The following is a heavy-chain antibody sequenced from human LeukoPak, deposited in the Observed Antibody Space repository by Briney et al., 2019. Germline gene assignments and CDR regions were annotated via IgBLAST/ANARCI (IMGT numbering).Heavy chain of an antibody. Sequence: GASVKVSCKASGYTFTSYYMHWVRQAPGQGLEWMGIINPSGGSTSYAQKFQGRVTMTRDTSTSTVYMELSSLRAEDTALYYCAKDESDYYGSGSYIDYWGQGTLVTVSS. V-gene: IGHV1-46*01. CDR1: GYTFTSYY. CDR3: AKDESDYYGSGSYIDY. D-gene: IGHD3-10*01. CDR2: INPSGGST. J-gene: IGHJ4*02.